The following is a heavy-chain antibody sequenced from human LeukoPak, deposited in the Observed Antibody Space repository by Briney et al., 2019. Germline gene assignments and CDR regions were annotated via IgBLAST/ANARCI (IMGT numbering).Heavy chain of an antibody. CDR2: ISSSSSYI. V-gene: IGHV3-21*01. CDR3: ARAPAAAGTYWFDP. D-gene: IGHD6-13*01. Sequence: GGSLRPSCAASGFTFSSYSMNWVRQAPGKGLEWVSSISSSSSYIYYADSVKGRFTISRDNAKNSLYLQMNSLRAEDTAVYYCARAPAAAGTYWFDPWGQGTLVTVSS. J-gene: IGHJ5*02. CDR1: GFTFSSYS.